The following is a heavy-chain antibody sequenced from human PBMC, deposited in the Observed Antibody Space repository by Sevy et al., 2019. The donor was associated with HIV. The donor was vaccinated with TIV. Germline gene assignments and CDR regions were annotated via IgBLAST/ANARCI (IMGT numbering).Heavy chain of an antibody. D-gene: IGHD7-27*01. Sequence: GGSLRLSRAASGFSFSYYAMHWVRQAPGKGLEWVSFITHDRSNTYYADSVKGRFTISRDNSKSTVYLQMNSRRAEDTALYDCAKDPEVSEPWGNFDSWGQGTLVTVSS. CDR3: AKDPEVSEPWGNFDS. CDR1: GFSFSYYA. J-gene: IGHJ4*02. V-gene: IGHV3-30*18. CDR2: ITHDRSNT.